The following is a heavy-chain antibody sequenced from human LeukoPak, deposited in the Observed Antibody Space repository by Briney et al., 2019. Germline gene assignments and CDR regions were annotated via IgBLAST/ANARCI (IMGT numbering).Heavy chain of an antibody. Sequence: ASVKVSCKASGGTFSSYAISWVRQAPGQGLEWMGGIIPIFGTANYAQKFQGRVTITADKSTSTAYMELSSLRYEDTAVYYCATHREVFGLFKTDYWGQGTLVTVSS. J-gene: IGHJ4*02. CDR2: IIPIFGTA. CDR1: GGTFSSYA. V-gene: IGHV1-69*06. CDR3: ATHREVFGLFKTDY. D-gene: IGHD3/OR15-3a*01.